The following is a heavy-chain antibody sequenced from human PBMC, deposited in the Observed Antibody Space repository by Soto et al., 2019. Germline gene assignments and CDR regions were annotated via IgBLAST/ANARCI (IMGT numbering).Heavy chain of an antibody. CDR1: GFTFSSYL. V-gene: IGHV3-74*01. J-gene: IGHJ4*02. CDR3: TRYPTFDY. CDR2: ITGDGSNT. Sequence: EVQLVESGGDLVQPGGSLRLSCAASGFTFSSYLMHWVRQTPGKGLVWVSRITGDGSNTIYDDSVKGRFTISRDNDKNTLYLQMNNLRAEDTAVYFCTRYPTFDYWGQGTLVTVSS.